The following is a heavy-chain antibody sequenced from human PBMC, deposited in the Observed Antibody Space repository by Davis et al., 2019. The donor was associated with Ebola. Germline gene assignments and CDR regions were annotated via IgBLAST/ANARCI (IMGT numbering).Heavy chain of an antibody. V-gene: IGHV1-2*02. CDR3: AREGRGYCSSTSCYGADS. J-gene: IGHJ4*02. CDR1: GSTFTGYY. Sequence: ASVKVSCKASGSTFTGYYIHWVRQAPGQGLEWMGWSNPNSGGTNYSQKFQGRVTMTRDTSITTAYMELSRLRSDDTAVYYCAREGRGYCSSTSCYGADSWGQGTLVTVSS. D-gene: IGHD2-2*01. CDR2: SNPNSGGT.